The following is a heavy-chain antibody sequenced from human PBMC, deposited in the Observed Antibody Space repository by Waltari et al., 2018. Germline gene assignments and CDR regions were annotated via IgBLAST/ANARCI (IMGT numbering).Heavy chain of an antibody. D-gene: IGHD1-7*01. CDR1: GGSISSGDYY. V-gene: IGHV4-30-4*08. J-gene: IGHJ5*02. CDR3: ARGTYNWNYFNWFDP. CDR2: IYYRRST. Sequence: QVQLQESGPGLVKPSQTLSLTCTVSGGSISSGDYYWSWIRQPPGKGLEWIGYIYYRRSTYYNPYLKSRVTIAVDTSKNQFSLKLSSVTAADTAVYYWARGTYNWNYFNWFDPGGQGTLVTVSS.